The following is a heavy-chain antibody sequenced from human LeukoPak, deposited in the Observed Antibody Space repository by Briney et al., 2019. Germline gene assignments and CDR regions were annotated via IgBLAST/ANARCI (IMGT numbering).Heavy chain of an antibody. CDR1: GFTFSNYR. D-gene: IGHD6-19*01. V-gene: IGHV3-74*01. J-gene: IGHJ3*02. Sequence: GGSLRLSCAASGFTFSNYRLHWARQAPGKGLVWVSRINTDGSSTAYADSVKGRFTISRENGKDSLYLHMNSLRAEDTAVYYCVRGGIAVAGLDAFDIWGQGTVVTVFS. CDR3: VRGGIAVAGLDAFDI. CDR2: INTDGSST.